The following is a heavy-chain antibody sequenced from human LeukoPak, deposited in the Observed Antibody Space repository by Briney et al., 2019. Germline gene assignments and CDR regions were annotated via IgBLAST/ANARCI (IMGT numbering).Heavy chain of an antibody. V-gene: IGHV3-15*01. CDR3: TTRLRYFDWTIYDFDY. CDR1: GFTFSDYY. J-gene: IGHJ4*02. D-gene: IGHD3-9*01. CDR2: IKSKTDGGTT. Sequence: GGSLRLSCAASGFTFSDYYMSWIRQAPGKGLEWVGRIKSKTDGGTTDYAAPVKGRFTISRDDSKNTLYLQMNSLKTEDTAVYYCTTRLRYFDWTIYDFDYWGQGTLVTVSS.